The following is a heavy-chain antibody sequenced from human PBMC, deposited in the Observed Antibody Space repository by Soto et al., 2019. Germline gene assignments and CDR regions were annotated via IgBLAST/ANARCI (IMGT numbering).Heavy chain of an antibody. Sequence: GGSLRLSCAASGFTFSSYGMHWVRQAPGKGLEWVAVIWYDGSNKYYADSVKGRFTISRDNSKNTLYLQMNSLRAEDTAVYYCARDRRPASPYYYYRMDVWGQGTTVTVSS. CDR1: GFTFSSYG. J-gene: IGHJ6*02. CDR3: ARDRRPASPYYYYRMDV. CDR2: IWYDGSNK. V-gene: IGHV3-33*01. D-gene: IGHD2-2*01.